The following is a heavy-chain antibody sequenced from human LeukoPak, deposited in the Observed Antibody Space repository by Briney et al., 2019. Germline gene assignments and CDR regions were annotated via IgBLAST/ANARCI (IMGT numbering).Heavy chain of an antibody. CDR1: GASISNYY. CDR3: ARSDIWVSYRFLDY. Sequence: SETLSLTCTVSGASISNYYWSWIRQPPGKGLEWIGYMLYSGSTNQNPSLRSRVTISVDTSKNQVSLKLSSVTAADTAVYYCARSDIWVSYRFLDYWGQGALVTVSS. CDR2: MLYSGST. J-gene: IGHJ4*02. D-gene: IGHD3-16*02. V-gene: IGHV4-59*08.